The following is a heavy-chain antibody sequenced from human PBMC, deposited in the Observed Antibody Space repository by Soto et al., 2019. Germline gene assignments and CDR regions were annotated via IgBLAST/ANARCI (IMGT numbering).Heavy chain of an antibody. D-gene: IGHD4-17*01. J-gene: IGHJ4*02. V-gene: IGHV4-39*01. CDR2: VHYSGST. Sequence: ETLSLTCTVSGGSISGSSYYWGWIRQPPGKGLECIGSVHYSGSTDYNPSLKSRVTISVDTSKNQFSLKPTSVTAADTAVYFCASFSGATYGDYGGGINYWGQGTLVTVSS. CDR1: GGSISGSSYY. CDR3: ASFSGATYGDYGGGINY.